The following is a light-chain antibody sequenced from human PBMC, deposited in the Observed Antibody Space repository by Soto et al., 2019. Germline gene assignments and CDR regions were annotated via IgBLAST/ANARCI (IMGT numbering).Light chain of an antibody. CDR3: QQYGSWT. J-gene: IGKJ1*01. Sequence: EIVLTQSPATLSLSPGERATLSCRASQSISSNSLAWYQQKPGQAPRLLIYGASSRATGIPDRFSGSGSETDFTLTISRLEPEDSAIYYWQQYGSWTFGQGTKVEIK. V-gene: IGKV3-20*01. CDR2: GAS. CDR1: QSISSNS.